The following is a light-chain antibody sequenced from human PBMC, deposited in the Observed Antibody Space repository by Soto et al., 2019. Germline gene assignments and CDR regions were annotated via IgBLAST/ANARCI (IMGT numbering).Light chain of an antibody. CDR1: QTVINTY. CDR2: DAS. J-gene: IGKJ1*01. CDR3: QQYGTSPWT. V-gene: IGKV3-20*01. Sequence: IVLTQSPGTLSLSPGERATLSCRASQTVINTYVAWYQQKPGQAPRLLIYDASTRATGIPDRFSGSGSGTDFTLTISRLGPEDFAVYYCQQYGTSPWTFGQGTKVDIK.